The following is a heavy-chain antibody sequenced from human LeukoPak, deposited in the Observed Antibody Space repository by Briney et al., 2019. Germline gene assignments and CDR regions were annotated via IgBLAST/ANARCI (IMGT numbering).Heavy chain of an antibody. J-gene: IGHJ4*02. V-gene: IGHV4-34*01. CDR1: GGSFSGYY. CDR3: ARGLKYYLDY. Sequence: PSETLSLTCAVYGGSFSGYYWSWIRQPPGKGLEWIGEINHSGSTNYNPSLKSRVTISVDTSKNQFSLKLSSVTAADTAVYYCARGLKYYLDYWGQGTLVTVSS. CDR2: INHSGST.